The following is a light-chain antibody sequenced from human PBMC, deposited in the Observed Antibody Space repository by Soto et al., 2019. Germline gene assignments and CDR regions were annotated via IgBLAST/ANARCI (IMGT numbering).Light chain of an antibody. Sequence: DIQMTQSPSSLSASVGDRVTITCRASQDISVYLAWYQQKPGKVPKLLIYSASSLQSAVPSRFSCCGSGTDFPLTISSLQPEDVANYYCQKFNTAPLIFGQVTRLEI. CDR2: SAS. CDR1: QDISVY. V-gene: IGKV1-27*01. CDR3: QKFNTAPLI. J-gene: IGKJ5*01.